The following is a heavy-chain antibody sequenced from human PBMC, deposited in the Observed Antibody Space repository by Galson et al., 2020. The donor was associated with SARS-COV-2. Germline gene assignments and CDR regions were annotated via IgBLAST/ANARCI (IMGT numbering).Heavy chain of an antibody. Sequence: GGTLRLSCAVSGFTFSTAWKNWVRHAPGPGKEWDGSINTSSDGETTDYGAPVKCRCIISRDDSNDTLYLHMNSLRTEDQAVYYCAIRFGGLGYIDVWGKGTTVTVSS. CDR1: GFTFSTAW. J-gene: IGHJ6*04. V-gene: IGHV3-15*01. CDR3: AIRFGGLGYIDV. CDR2: INTSSDGETT. D-gene: IGHD3-10*01.